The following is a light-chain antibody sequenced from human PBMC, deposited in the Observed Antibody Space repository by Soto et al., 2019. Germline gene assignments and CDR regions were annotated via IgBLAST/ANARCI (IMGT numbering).Light chain of an antibody. J-gene: IGLJ2*01. Sequence: QSALTQPRSVSGSPGQSVAISCSGTSSDIGGYSIVSWYQHHPGKAPKLMLSDVNKRPSGVPDRFSGSKSGNTASLTISGLQAEDEADYYCCSYGGNFVILGEGTKVTVL. CDR3: CSYGGNFVI. CDR1: SSDIGGYSI. V-gene: IGLV2-11*01. CDR2: DVN.